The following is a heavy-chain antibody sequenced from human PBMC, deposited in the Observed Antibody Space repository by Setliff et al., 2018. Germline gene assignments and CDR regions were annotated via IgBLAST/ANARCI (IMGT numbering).Heavy chain of an antibody. CDR2: IYYSGST. V-gene: IGHV4-59*12. Sequence: PSETLSLTCTVSGGSISSYYWSWIRQPPGKGLEWIGYIYYSGSTNYNPSLKSRVTISFNTSKNQFSLKLSSVTAADTAVYYCTRGPNLYGDLDSWGLGTLVTV. J-gene: IGHJ4*02. D-gene: IGHD4-17*01. CDR3: TRGPNLYGDLDS. CDR1: GGSISSYY.